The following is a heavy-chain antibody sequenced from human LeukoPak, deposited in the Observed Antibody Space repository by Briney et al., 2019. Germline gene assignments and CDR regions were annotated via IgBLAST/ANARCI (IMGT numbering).Heavy chain of an antibody. CDR3: ARDTIGTPSSLGY. CDR2: ITPILGIA. J-gene: IGHJ4*02. V-gene: IGHV1-69*04. CDR1: GGTFSSYA. Sequence: ASMKVSCQAFGGTFSSYAISWVRPAPGQGLEWMGRITPILGIANYAQKFQGRVTITADKSTSTAYMALSSLRSEDTAVYYCARDTIGTPSSLGYWGQGTLVTVSS. D-gene: IGHD2/OR15-2a*01.